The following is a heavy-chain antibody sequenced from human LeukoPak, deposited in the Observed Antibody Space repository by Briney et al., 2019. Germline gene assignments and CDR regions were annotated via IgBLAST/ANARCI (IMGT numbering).Heavy chain of an antibody. CDR1: GFTFSTYS. CDR2: ISTRSSTI. V-gene: IGHV3-48*04. D-gene: IGHD3-22*01. J-gene: IGHJ4*02. Sequence: RPGGSLRLSCAASGFTFSTYSMNWVRQAPGKGLEWVSYISTRSSTIYYADSVKGRFTISRDNAKNSLYLQMNSLRAEDTAVYYCARGGPYYYDSDEYWGQGTLVTVSS. CDR3: ARGGPYYYDSDEY.